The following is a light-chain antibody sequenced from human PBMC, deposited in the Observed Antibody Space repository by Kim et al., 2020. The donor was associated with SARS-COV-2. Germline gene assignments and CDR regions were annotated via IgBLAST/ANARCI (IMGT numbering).Light chain of an antibody. Sequence: SSELTQDPAVSVALGQTVRITCQGDSLNLYFASWYQQKAGQAPVLVMYNKDNRPSGIPERFSGSGSGATASLTITGAQAEDEADYYCGSRDITGDHRVFGGGTQLTVL. V-gene: IGLV3-19*01. CDR1: SLNLYF. CDR3: GSRDITGDHRV. CDR2: NKD. J-gene: IGLJ2*01.